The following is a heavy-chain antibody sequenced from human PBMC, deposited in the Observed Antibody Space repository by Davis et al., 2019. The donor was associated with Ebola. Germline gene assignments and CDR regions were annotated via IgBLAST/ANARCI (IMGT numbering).Heavy chain of an antibody. CDR1: GYNFTTYW. D-gene: IGHD3-16*01. CDR3: VRLPFTFGLLDS. V-gene: IGHV5-51*01. Sequence: GGSLRLSCKGSGYNFTTYWIGWVRQMPGKGLEWMGIIYPGDSDTRYSPSFQGQVTISSDKSITTAYLQWSGLKASDTAKYYCVRLPFTFGLLDSWGQGSLVIVSS. CDR2: IYPGDSDT. J-gene: IGHJ5*01.